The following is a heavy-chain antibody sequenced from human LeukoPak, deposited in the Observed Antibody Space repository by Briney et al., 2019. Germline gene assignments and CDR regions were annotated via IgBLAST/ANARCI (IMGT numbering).Heavy chain of an antibody. J-gene: IGHJ3*02. D-gene: IGHD3-10*01. CDR1: GGTFSSYA. CDR3: ARRITYAFDI. Sequence: ASVKVSCKASGGTFSSYAISWVRQAPGQGLEWMGGIIPIFGTANYAQKFQGRVTITTDESTSTAYMELSSLRSEDTAVYYCARRITYAFDIWGQGTKVTVSS. V-gene: IGHV1-69*05. CDR2: IIPIFGTA.